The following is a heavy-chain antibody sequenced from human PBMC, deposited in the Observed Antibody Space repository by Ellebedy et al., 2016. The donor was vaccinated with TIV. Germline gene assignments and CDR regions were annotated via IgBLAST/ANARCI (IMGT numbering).Heavy chain of an antibody. CDR1: GGSMNNDC. D-gene: IGHD3-10*01. CDR2: VCHSGSP. J-gene: IGHJ4*02. V-gene: IGHV4-59*01. CDR3: ARDNYGSLDY. Sequence: SETLSLXXTVSGGSMNNDCWSWIRQPPGKGLEWVGYVCHSGSPNNNPSLKSRLTMSLDTSKNQFSLKLSSVTAADTAVYYCARDNYGSLDYWGQGILVTVSS.